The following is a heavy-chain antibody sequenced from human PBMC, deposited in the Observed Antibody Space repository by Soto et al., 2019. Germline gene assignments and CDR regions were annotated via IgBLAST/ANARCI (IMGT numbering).Heavy chain of an antibody. CDR1: CGPVSGYS. J-gene: IGHJ4*02. D-gene: IGHD6-13*01. V-gene: IGHV4-59*08. CDR2: TFSSGST. Sequence: SDTPSRAGSMYCGPVSGYSWSWVRHPPGKGLECIGYTFSSGSTNYNPSLKSRVTISVDTSKNQFSLILRSVTAADTAVYYCARLPPISAADTSLFDYWGEGTLVT. CDR3: ARLPPISAADTSLFDY.